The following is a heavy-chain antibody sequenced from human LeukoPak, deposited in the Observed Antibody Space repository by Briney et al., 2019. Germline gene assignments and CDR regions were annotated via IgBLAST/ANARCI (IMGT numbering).Heavy chain of an antibody. CDR3: ARQGVGSTSPNNWFDP. J-gene: IGHJ5*02. V-gene: IGHV4-39*01. CDR2: IYYSGST. Sequence: SETLSFTCTVSGGSISSSSYYWGWIGQPPGTGLEWIGSIYYSGSTYYNPSLKSRVTISVDTSKNQFSLKLSSVTAADTAVYYCARQGVGSTSPNNWFDPWGQGTLVTVSS. CDR1: GGSISSSSYY. D-gene: IGHD2-2*01.